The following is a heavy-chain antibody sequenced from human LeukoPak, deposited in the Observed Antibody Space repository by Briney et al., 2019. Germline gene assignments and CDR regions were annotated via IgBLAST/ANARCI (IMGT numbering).Heavy chain of an antibody. D-gene: IGHD4-17*01. CDR2: IYHSGST. CDR1: GYSISSGYY. Sequence: SETLSLTCTVSGYSISSGYYWGWIRQPPGKGLEWIGSIYHSGSTYYNPSLKSRVTISVDTSKNQFSLKLSSVTAADTAVYYCARLRTNFDYWGQGTLVTVSS. J-gene: IGHJ4*02. V-gene: IGHV4-38-2*02. CDR3: ARLRTNFDY.